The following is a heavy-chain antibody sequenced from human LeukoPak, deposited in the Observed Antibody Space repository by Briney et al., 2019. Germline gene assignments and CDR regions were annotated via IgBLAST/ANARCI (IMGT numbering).Heavy chain of an antibody. CDR3: AREEGTFGGRILPRD. V-gene: IGHV3-30*03. Sequence: PGGSLRLSCAASGFTFSNYGMHWVRPAPGKGLEGVAVTLYDGRNNHYADSVRGRFTISRDDSNNTMYLQMNSLRGEDTTLYFCAREEGTFGGRILPRDWGQGTLVTVSS. CDR2: TLYDGRNN. D-gene: IGHD3-16*01. CDR1: GFTFSNYG. J-gene: IGHJ4*02.